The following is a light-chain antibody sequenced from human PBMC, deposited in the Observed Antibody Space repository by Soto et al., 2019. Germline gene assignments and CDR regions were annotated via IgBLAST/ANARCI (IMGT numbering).Light chain of an antibody. V-gene: IGKV1-5*03. CDR2: KAS. J-gene: IGKJ1*01. Sequence: DIQMTQSPSTLSASGGDRVTITCRASQSISSWLAWYQQKPGKAPKLLIYKASSLETGVPSRFSGSGSGTEFTLTISSLQPDDIATYYCQHYSGYPWTFGQGTKVEIK. CDR1: QSISSW. CDR3: QHYSGYPWT.